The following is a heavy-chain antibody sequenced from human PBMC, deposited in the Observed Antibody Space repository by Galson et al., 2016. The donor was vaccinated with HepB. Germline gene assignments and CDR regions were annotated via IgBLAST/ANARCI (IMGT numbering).Heavy chain of an antibody. CDR3: ARGHPRQQYLDV. V-gene: IGHV1-69*13. CDR1: GGTFNTYA. D-gene: IGHD1/OR15-1a*01. Sequence: SVKVSCKASGGTFNTYALNWVRQAPGQGLEWMGSIIPMFNSASYTQKFLGRVTITADDSTGTVCMEVTNLRSEDTATYYCARGHPRQQYLDVWGQGTTVIVSS. J-gene: IGHJ6*02. CDR2: IIPMFNSA.